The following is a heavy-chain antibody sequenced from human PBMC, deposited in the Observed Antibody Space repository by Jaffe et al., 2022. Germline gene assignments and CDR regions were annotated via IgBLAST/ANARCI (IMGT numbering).Heavy chain of an antibody. J-gene: IGHJ6*03. Sequence: EVQLVESGGGLVQPGGSLRLSCAASGFTFSSYWMSWVRQAPGKGLEWVANIKQDGSEKYYVDSVKGRFTISRDNAKNSLYLQMNSLRAEDTAVYYCARPNYDFWSGYWEPYYYYYMDVWGKGTTVTVSS. CDR2: IKQDGSEK. D-gene: IGHD3-3*01. V-gene: IGHV3-7*01. CDR3: ARPNYDFWSGYWEPYYYYYMDV. CDR1: GFTFSSYW.